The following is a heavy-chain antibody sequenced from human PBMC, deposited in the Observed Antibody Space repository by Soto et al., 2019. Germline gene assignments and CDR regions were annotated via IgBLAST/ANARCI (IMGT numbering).Heavy chain of an antibody. Sequence: EVQLLESGGGLVQPGGSLRLSCAASGFTFSSYAMSWVRQAPGKGLEWVSAISGSGGSTYYADSVKGRFTITRDNSKNTLYLQMNSLSAEDTAVYYCAKDSTHYTWFDPWGQGTLVTVSS. CDR2: ISGSGGST. CDR1: GFTFSSYA. CDR3: AKDSTHYTWFDP. V-gene: IGHV3-23*01. J-gene: IGHJ5*02.